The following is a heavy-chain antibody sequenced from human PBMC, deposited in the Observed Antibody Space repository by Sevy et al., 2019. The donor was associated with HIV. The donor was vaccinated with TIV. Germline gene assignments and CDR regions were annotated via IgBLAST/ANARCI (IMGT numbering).Heavy chain of an antibody. CDR1: GFIFTSYT. CDR3: ARDHGYCSGESCYSGGY. CDR2: SSGSGNDM. D-gene: IGHD2-15*01. V-gene: IGHV3-21*06. Sequence: GGSLRLSCSASGFIFTSYTMIWVRQAPGRGLEWVASSSGSGNDMHYADSVKGRFTMSRDNAKNLVYRQMNGLRTEDTAVYYCARDHGYCSGESCYSGGYWGQGTQVTVSS. J-gene: IGHJ4*02.